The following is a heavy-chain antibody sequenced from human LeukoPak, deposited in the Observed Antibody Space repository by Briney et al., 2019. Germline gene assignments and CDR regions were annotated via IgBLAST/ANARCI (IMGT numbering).Heavy chain of an antibody. Sequence: ASVKVSCKASGYTFTSYDINWVRQATGQGLEWMGWMNPNSGNTGYAQKFQGRVTLTRDMSTTTDYMELSSLTSEDTAVYHCARDNLMENTAWWFDPWGQGTLVIVSS. CDR1: GYTFTSYD. CDR3: ARDNLMENTAWWFDP. V-gene: IGHV1-8*02. J-gene: IGHJ5*02. CDR2: MNPNSGNT. D-gene: IGHD3-9*01.